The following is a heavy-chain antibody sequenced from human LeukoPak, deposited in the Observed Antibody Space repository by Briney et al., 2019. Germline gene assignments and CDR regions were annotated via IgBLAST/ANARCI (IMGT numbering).Heavy chain of an antibody. CDR1: GGSISSGGYY. CDR2: IYYSGST. J-gene: IGHJ5*02. V-gene: IGHV4-30-4*08. Sequence: SETLSLTCTVSGGSISSGGYYWSWIRQHPGKGLEWIGYIYYSGSTYYNPSLKSRVTISVDTSKNQFSLKLSSVTAADTAVYYCARGGYCSSTSCYAGPWFDPWGQGTLVTVSS. D-gene: IGHD2-2*01. CDR3: ARGGYCSSTSCYAGPWFDP.